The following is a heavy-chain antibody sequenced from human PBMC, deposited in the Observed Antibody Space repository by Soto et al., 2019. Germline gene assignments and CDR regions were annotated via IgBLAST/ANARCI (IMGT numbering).Heavy chain of an antibody. CDR2: IKGDGSEK. Sequence: GGSLSLSCEASGFTFRDFWMIWVRQAPGKGLEWVANIKGDGSEKRYVDSVRGRFTISRDNAKNSVYLQMNSLRADDTALYYCGRDEVRNGVGVWGQGTTVTVSS. CDR3: GRDEVRNGVGV. V-gene: IGHV3-7*01. J-gene: IGHJ6*02. CDR1: GFTFRDFW.